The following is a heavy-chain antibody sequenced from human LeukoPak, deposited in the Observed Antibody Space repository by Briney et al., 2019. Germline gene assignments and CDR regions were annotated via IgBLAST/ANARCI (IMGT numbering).Heavy chain of an antibody. Sequence: GGSLRLSCAASGFSFSNYWFHWVRQAPGEGLVWVSRTNEHGTIINYADSVKGRFTISRDNAKNTLYLQMNSLRTEDSALYYCVVDLSGSADYWGQGTLVAVSS. V-gene: IGHV3-74*01. CDR3: VVDLSGSADY. CDR1: GFSFSNYW. D-gene: IGHD3-10*01. CDR2: TNEHGTII. J-gene: IGHJ4*02.